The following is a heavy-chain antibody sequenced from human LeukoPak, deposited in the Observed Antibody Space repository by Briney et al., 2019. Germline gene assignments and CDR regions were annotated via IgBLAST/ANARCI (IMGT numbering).Heavy chain of an antibody. CDR3: ARRRDSGSLQHFDY. CDR1: GFTFSDYS. D-gene: IGHD1-26*01. CDR2: ISSSSPYI. Sequence: GGSLRLSCAASGFTFSDYSMNWVRQAPGKGLEWVASISSSSPYIYYTDSVKGRFTISRDNAKNSLYLQMNSLRAEDTAVYYCARRRDSGSLQHFDYWGQGTLVTVSS. J-gene: IGHJ4*02. V-gene: IGHV3-21*04.